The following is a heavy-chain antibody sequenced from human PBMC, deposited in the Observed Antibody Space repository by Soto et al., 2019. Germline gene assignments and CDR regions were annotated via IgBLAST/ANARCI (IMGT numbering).Heavy chain of an antibody. Sequence: ASVKVSCKASGYTFTSYAMHWVRQAPGQRLEWMGWINAGNGNTKYSQKLQGRVTITRDTSASTAYMELSSLRFEDTAVYYCARGSYAFDIWGQGTMVTVSS. CDR3: ARGSYAFDI. V-gene: IGHV1-3*01. J-gene: IGHJ3*02. CDR1: GYTFTSYA. CDR2: INAGNGNT.